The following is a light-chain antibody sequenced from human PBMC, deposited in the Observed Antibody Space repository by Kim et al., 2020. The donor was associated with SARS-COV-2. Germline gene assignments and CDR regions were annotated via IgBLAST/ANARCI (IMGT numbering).Light chain of an antibody. CDR3: QSYDSSLSALYV. J-gene: IGLJ1*01. V-gene: IGLV1-40*01. Sequence: VTISCTGSSSNIGAGYDVHWYQQLPGTAPKLVIYGNSNRPSGVPDRFSGSKSGTSASLAITGLQAEDEADYYCQSYDSSLSALYVFGTGTKVTVL. CDR2: GNS. CDR1: SSNIGAGYD.